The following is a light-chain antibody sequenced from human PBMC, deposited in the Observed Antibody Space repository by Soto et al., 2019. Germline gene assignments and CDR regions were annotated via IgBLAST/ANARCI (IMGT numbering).Light chain of an antibody. Sequence: QSVLTQPPSVSGAPGQRVTISCTGSSSNIGAGYDVHWYQQLPGTPPKLPIYGNSNRPSGVPDRFSGSKSGTSASLAITGRQAEDEADYYCQSYDSSLSFYVFGTGTKVTVL. CDR3: QSYDSSLSFYV. V-gene: IGLV1-40*01. CDR1: SSNIGAGYD. J-gene: IGLJ1*01. CDR2: GNS.